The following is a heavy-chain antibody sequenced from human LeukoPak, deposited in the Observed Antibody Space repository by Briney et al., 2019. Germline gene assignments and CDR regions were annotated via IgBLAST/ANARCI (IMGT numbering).Heavy chain of an antibody. D-gene: IGHD4-23*01. J-gene: IGHJ6*02. CDR2: ISYDGSNK. CDR1: GSTFSSYA. Sequence: PGRSLRLSCAASGSTFSSYAMHWVRQAPGKGLEWVAVISYDGSNKYYADSVKGRFTISRDNSKNTLYLQMNSLRAEDTAVYYCARNSNYYGMDVWGQGTTVTVSS. CDR3: ARNSNYYGMDV. V-gene: IGHV3-30-3*01.